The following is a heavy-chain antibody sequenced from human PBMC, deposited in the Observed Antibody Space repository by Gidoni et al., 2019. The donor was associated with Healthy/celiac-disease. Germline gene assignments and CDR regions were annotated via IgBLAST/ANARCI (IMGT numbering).Heavy chain of an antibody. Sequence: QVQLVQSGAEVKKPGASVKVACKVSGYTHTELSMHWVRQAPVKELEWMGGFDPEDGETLYAQKCQGRVTMTEDTSTDTAYMELSSLRSEDTAVYYCAISVAPYWYFDLWGRGTLVTVSS. V-gene: IGHV1-24*01. CDR3: AISVAPYWYFDL. D-gene: IGHD5-12*01. CDR1: GYTHTELS. CDR2: FDPEDGET. J-gene: IGHJ2*01.